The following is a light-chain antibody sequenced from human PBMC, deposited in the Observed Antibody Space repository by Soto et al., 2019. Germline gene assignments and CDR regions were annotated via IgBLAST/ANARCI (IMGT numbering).Light chain of an antibody. V-gene: IGKV3-11*01. J-gene: IGKJ5*01. CDR1: QSVDSY. Sequence: EIVLTQSPVSLSLSPGERATLSCRASQSVDSYLVWYQQKPGQALRLLIFGASNRATGIPARFSGSGSGTDFTLTINSLEPEDFAVYYCQQRSSWPITFGQGTRLEIK. CDR3: QQRSSWPIT. CDR2: GAS.